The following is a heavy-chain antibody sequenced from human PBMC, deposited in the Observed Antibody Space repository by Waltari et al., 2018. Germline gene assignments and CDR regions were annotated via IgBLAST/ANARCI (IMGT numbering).Heavy chain of an antibody. J-gene: IGHJ4*02. CDR3: ARGGPRLLYYDY. Sequence: QVQLQQWGAGLLKPSETLSLPCAVYGGSFSGYYWSWIRQPPGKGLEWIGEINHSGSTNYNPSLKSRVTISVDTSKNQFSLKLSSVTAADTAVYYCARGGPRLLYYDYWGQGTLVTVSS. V-gene: IGHV4-34*01. CDR1: GGSFSGYY. D-gene: IGHD3-10*01. CDR2: INHSGST.